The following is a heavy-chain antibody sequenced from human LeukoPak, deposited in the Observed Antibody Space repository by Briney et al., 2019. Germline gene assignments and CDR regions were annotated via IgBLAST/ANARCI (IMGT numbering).Heavy chain of an antibody. CDR1: GFTFSGSA. Sequence: PGGSLRLSCATSGFTFSGSAIHWVRQASGKGLEWVGRIRSKANNYATIDVASVRGRFTISRDDSKNTAYLQMNSLKTEDTAVYYCTRPSFDSSVSGVVYWGQGTLVTVSS. CDR2: IRSKANNYAT. D-gene: IGHD3-22*01. V-gene: IGHV3-73*01. J-gene: IGHJ4*02. CDR3: TRPSFDSSVSGVVY.